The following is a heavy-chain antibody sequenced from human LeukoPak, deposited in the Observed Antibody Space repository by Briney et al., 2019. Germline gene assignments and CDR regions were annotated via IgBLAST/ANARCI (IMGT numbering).Heavy chain of an antibody. Sequence: SETLSLTCAVYGGSFSGYYWSWIRQPPGKGLEWIGYVYYHGGTNYNPSLKSRVTISVDTSKNQFSLKLTSVTAADTAVYYCARRVGTRDWYFDLWGRGTLVTVSS. J-gene: IGHJ2*01. D-gene: IGHD1-14*01. V-gene: IGHV4-59*08. CDR1: GGSFSGYY. CDR2: VYYHGGT. CDR3: ARRVGTRDWYFDL.